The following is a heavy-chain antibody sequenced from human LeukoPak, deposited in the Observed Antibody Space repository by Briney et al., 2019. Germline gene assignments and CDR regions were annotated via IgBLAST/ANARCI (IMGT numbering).Heavy chain of an antibody. CDR3: AIFMTTVYYGMDV. Sequence: SVKVSCKASGGTFSSYAISWVRQAPGHGLEWMGGIIPIFGTANYAQKFQGRVTITADESTSTAYMELSSLRSEDTAVYYCAIFMTTVYYGMDVWGQGTTVTVSS. V-gene: IGHV1-69*01. CDR1: GGTFSSYA. CDR2: IIPIFGTA. J-gene: IGHJ6*02. D-gene: IGHD4-11*01.